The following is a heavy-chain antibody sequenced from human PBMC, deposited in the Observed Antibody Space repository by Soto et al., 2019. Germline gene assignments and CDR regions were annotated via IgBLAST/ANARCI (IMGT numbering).Heavy chain of an antibody. J-gene: IGHJ4*02. D-gene: IGHD5-18*01. CDR1: GITFSSYA. CDR2: ISYDGSNK. CDR3: AHLAGLSNTDDY. Sequence: GGSLRLSRAASGITFSSYALHWVRQAPGKGLEWVAVISYDGSNKFYVDSVKGRFTISRDNSKNTLFLQMNSPRTEDTAVYYCAHLAGLSNTDDYWGQGTLVTVSS. V-gene: IGHV3-30-3*01.